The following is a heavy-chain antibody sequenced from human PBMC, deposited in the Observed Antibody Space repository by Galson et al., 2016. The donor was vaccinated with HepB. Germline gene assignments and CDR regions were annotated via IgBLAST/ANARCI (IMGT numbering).Heavy chain of an antibody. V-gene: IGHV5-51*03. D-gene: IGHD2-15*01. CDR1: GYSFTSDW. J-gene: IGHJ4*02. Sequence: QSGAEVKKPGESLKISCKGSGYSFTSDWIGWVRQMPGKGLEWMGIIYPGDSDTRYSLSFQGQVTISADKSISTAYLQWSSLKASDTAIYYCAGRGGDCSGCSCWYFDYWGQGTLITVSS. CDR2: IYPGDSDT. CDR3: AGRGGDCSGCSCWYFDY.